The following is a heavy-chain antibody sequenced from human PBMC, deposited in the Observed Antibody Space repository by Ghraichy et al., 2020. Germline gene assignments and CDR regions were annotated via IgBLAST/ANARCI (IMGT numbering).Heavy chain of an antibody. CDR3: AKVEQGDYVWELPYFDY. V-gene: IGHV3-23*01. J-gene: IGHJ4*02. Sequence: GGSLRLSCTASGFTFSSYAMSWVRQAPGKGLEWVSAISGSGGSTYYADSVKGRFTISRDNSKNTLYLQMNSLRAEDTAVYYCAKVEQGDYVWELPYFDYWGQGTLVTVSS. CDR2: ISGSGGST. D-gene: IGHD1-26*01. CDR1: GFTFSSYA.